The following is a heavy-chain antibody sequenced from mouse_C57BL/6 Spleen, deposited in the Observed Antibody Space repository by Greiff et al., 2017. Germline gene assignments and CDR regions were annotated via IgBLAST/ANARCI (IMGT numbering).Heavy chain of an antibody. CDR3: ARGGSSPSYWYFDV. J-gene: IGHJ1*03. D-gene: IGHD1-1*01. V-gene: IGHV1-76*01. CDR1: GYTFTDYY. Sequence: QVQLQQSGAELVRPGASVKLSCKASGYTFTDYYINWVKQRPGQGLEWIAWIYPGSGNTYYNEKFKGKATLTAEKSSSTAYMQPSSLTSEVTAVYFGARGGSSPSYWYFDVWGTGTTVTVSS. CDR2: IYPGSGNT.